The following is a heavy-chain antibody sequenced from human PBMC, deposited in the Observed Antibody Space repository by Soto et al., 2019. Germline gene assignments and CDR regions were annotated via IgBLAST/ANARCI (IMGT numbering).Heavy chain of an antibody. J-gene: IGHJ1*01. Sequence: QVQLVQSGAEVREPGASVKVSCKASGYTFTNYGVSWVRQAPGQGLEWMGWIGGYKGNTNYAQKLQGRVPLTTDTSTSTDYMELRSLGSDDTAVYYCAPHTLDTGMPSGYWGQGTLVTVSS. D-gene: IGHD5-18*01. CDR1: GYTFTNYG. CDR2: IGGYKGNT. CDR3: APHTLDTGMPSGY. V-gene: IGHV1-18*01.